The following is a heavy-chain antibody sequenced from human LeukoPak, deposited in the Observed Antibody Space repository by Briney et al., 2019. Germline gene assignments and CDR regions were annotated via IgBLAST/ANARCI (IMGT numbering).Heavy chain of an antibody. CDR3: ARGNGRYCSGTSCYNWQY. V-gene: IGHV3-7*01. CDR1: GFTFSRHW. CDR2: IDGAGGEK. Sequence: AGGSLRLSCEASGFTFSRHWLTWVRQAPGKGLEWVGNIDGAGGEKHYVDSVKGRFTISRDNAKNSLSLQMNSLRAEDTAVYYCARGNGRYCSGTSCYNWQYWGQGTLVTVSS. J-gene: IGHJ4*02. D-gene: IGHD2-2*02.